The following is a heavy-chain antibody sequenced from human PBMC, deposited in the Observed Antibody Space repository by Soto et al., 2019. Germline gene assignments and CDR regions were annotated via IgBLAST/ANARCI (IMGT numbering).Heavy chain of an antibody. D-gene: IGHD6-13*01. J-gene: IGHJ6*03. CDR2: ISSSSSTI. CDR3: ARVRAAADNAYYYYYMDV. Sequence: GGSLRLSCAASGFTFSSYSMNWVRQAPGKGLEWVSYISSSSSTIYYADSVKGRFTISRDNAKNSLYLQMNSLRAEDTAVYYCARVRAAADNAYYYYYMDVWGKGTTVTVSS. V-gene: IGHV3-48*01. CDR1: GFTFSSYS.